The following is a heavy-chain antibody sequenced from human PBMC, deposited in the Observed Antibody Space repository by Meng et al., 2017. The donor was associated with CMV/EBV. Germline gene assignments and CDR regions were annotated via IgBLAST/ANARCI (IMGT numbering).Heavy chain of an antibody. D-gene: IGHD3-22*01. J-gene: IGHJ3*02. CDR2: IYYSGST. CDR3: ARDTGVYYDSSGLVDDAFDI. V-gene: IGHV4-61*08. CDR1: GGSISSGDYY. Sequence: LRLSCTVSGGSISSGDYYWSWIRQPPGKGLEWIGYIYYSGSTNYNPSLKSRVTISVDTSKNQFSLKLSSVTAADTAVYYCARDTGVYYDSSGLVDDAFDIWGQGTMVTVSS.